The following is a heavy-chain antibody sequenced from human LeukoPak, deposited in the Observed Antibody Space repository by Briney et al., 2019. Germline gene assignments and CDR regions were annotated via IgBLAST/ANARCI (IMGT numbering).Heavy chain of an antibody. V-gene: IGHV3-21*06. D-gene: IGHD6-13*01. CDR3: ARVRAAAGYDAFDI. Sequence: GGSLRLSCAASGFTFSSYTVTWVRQAPGKGLEWVSSISSSSSYIYYADSVKGRFTISRDNAKNSLYLQMNSLRAEDTAVYYCARVRAAAGYDAFDIWGQGTMVTVSS. CDR1: GFTFSSYT. CDR2: ISSSSSYI. J-gene: IGHJ3*02.